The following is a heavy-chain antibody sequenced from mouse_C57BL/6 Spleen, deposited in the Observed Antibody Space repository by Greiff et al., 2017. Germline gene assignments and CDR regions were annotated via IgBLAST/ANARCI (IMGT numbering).Heavy chain of an antibody. J-gene: IGHJ4*01. CDR3: VRHGVYAMDY. V-gene: IGHV10-1*01. Sequence: EVKLVESGGGLVQPKGSLKLSCAASGFSFNTYAMNWVRQAPGKGLEWVARIRSKSNNYATYYADSVKDRFTISRDDSESMLYLQMNNLKTEDTAMYYCVRHGVYAMDYWGQGTSVTVSS. CDR1: GFSFNTYA. CDR2: IRSKSNNYAT.